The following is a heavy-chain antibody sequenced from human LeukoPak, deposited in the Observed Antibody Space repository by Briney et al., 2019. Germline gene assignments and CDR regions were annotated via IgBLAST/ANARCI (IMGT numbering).Heavy chain of an antibody. CDR3: AKGKGYGYRECYVY. CDR1: GFTFSDYA. V-gene: IGHV3-23*01. J-gene: IGHJ4*02. Sequence: GGSLRLSCAASGFTFSDYAMSWVRQAPGKGLEWVSTISGSGGSTYYADSVKGRFTISRGNSKNTLYLQMNSLRAEDTAVYYCAKGKGYGYRECYVYWGQGTLVTVSS. CDR2: ISGSGGST. D-gene: IGHD5-18*01.